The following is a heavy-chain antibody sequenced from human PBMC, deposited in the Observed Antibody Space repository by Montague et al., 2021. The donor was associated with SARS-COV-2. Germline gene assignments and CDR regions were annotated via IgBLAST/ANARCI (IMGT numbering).Heavy chain of an antibody. D-gene: IGHD2-2*01. V-gene: IGHV4-39*01. Sequence: SETLSLTCSRPGGAIRGPNECSRWLSQSPRKGLVWIGSISYAGRTYYNPSLRSRVSFSMDTSKNHFSLSLNSVTAADTAVYFCARQLPSYCSTSKCYPYYFDVGGQGALVTVSS. CDR3: ARQLPSYCSTSKCYPYYFDV. CDR2: ISYAGRT. J-gene: IGHJ4*02. CDR1: GGAIRGPNEC.